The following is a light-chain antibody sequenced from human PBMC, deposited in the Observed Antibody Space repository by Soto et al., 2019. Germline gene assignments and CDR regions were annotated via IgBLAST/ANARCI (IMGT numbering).Light chain of an antibody. CDR2: LGS. CDR3: MQALQTPFT. Sequence: DIVMTQSPLSLPVTPGEPASISCRSSQSLLHSNGYNYLDWYRQKPGQSPQLLIYLGSNRASGVPDRFSGSGSGTDFTLKISRAVAEDVGVYYCMQALQTPFTFGPGTKVDIK. J-gene: IGKJ3*01. CDR1: QSLLHSNGYNY. V-gene: IGKV2-28*01.